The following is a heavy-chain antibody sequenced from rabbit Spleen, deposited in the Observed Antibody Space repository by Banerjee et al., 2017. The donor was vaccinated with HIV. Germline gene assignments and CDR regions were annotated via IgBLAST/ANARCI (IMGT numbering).Heavy chain of an antibody. CDR2: IEGGSSTFS. J-gene: IGHJ6*01. Sequence: QEQLEESGGGLVKPGASLTLTCTASGVSFSNDHYMCWVRQAPGKGLEWIACIEGGSSTFSFFASWAKGRFTISKTSSTTVTLQMTSLTDADTATYFCARDSGSSFSSYGMDLWGPGTLGTVS. CDR3: ARDSGSSFSSYGMDL. V-gene: IGHV1S45*01. CDR1: GVSFSNDHY. D-gene: IGHD8-1*01.